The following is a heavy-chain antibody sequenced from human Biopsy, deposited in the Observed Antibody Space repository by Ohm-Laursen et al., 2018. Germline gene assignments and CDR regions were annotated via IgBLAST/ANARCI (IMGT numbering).Heavy chain of an antibody. CDR3: ARATNSTGWPYYYFYGMDV. J-gene: IGHJ6*02. D-gene: IGHD2/OR15-2a*01. CDR2: IYYDGIT. CDR1: GYSVTNDYY. V-gene: IGHV4-38-2*01. Sequence: SHTLSLTCAVSGYSVTNDYYWGWIRQPPGKGLEWIGNIYYDGITYYNPSLKTRLAMPVDTSKNQFSLRLNSVIAADTAVYYCARATNSTGWPYYYFYGMDVWGQGTTVTVSS.